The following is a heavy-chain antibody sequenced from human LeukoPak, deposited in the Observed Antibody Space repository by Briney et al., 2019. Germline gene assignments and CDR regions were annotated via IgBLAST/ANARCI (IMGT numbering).Heavy chain of an antibody. CDR2: ISSSSSYI. V-gene: IGHV3-21*01. D-gene: IGHD2-2*01. J-gene: IGHJ4*02. CDR1: GFTFSSYS. CDR3: ARSARYCSSTSCSSIDY. Sequence: PGGSLRLSCAASGFTFSSYSMNWVRQAPGKGLEWVSSISSSSSYIYYADSVKGRFTISRGNAKNSLYLQMNSLRAEDTAVYYCARSARYCSSTSCSSIDYWGQGTLVTVSS.